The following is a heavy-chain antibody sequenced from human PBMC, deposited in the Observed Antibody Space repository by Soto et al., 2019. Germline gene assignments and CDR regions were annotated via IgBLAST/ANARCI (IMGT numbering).Heavy chain of an antibody. CDR1: GFTFSSYS. D-gene: IGHD5-18*01. J-gene: IGHJ4*02. Sequence: SLRLSCAASGFTFSSYSMNWVRQAPGKGLEWVSSISSSSSYIYYADSVKGRFTISRDNAKNSLYLQMNSLRAEDTAVYYCAREKEHTAMVTPFDYWGQGTLVTVSS. CDR3: AREKEHTAMVTPFDY. CDR2: ISSSSSYI. V-gene: IGHV3-21*01.